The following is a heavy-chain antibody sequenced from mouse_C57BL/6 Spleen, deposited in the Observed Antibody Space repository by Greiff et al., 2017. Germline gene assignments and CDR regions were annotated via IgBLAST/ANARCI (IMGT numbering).Heavy chain of an antibody. D-gene: IGHD3-2*02. CDR1: GFNIKDYY. V-gene: IGHV14-1*01. CDR2: IDPEDGDT. J-gene: IGHJ4*01. Sequence: VQLQQSGAELVRPGASVKLSCTASGFNIKDYYMHWVKQRPEQGLEWIGRIDPEDGDTEYAPKFQGKATMTADTSSNTAYLQLSSLTSEDTAVYYCTETAQATWDYAMDYWGQGTSVTVSS. CDR3: TETAQATWDYAMDY.